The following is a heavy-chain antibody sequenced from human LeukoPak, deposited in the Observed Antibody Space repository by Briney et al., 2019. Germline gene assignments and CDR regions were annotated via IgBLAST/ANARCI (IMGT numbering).Heavy chain of an antibody. D-gene: IGHD6-19*01. CDR2: INTNTGDP. V-gene: IGHV7-4-1*02. CDR1: GYTLTNYA. Sequence: GASVKVSCKASGYTLTNYAMNWVRQAPGQGLEWMGWINTNTGDPTYAQGFTGRFVFSLGTSVSTAYLQISSLKAEDAAVYYCARVSGSVAELRIDSWGQGTLVTVSS. CDR3: ARVSGSVAELRIDS. J-gene: IGHJ4*02.